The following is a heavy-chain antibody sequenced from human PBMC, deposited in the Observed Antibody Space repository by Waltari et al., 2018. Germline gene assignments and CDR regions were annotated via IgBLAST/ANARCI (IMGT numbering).Heavy chain of an antibody. CDR1: GFTFSSYW. Sequence: EVQLVESGGGLFQPGGSLRLSCAASGFTFSSYWMSWVRQAPGKGLGWVANIKQDGSEKSYVDSVKGRFTISRDNAKNSLYLQMNSLRAEDTAVYYCARSIVATICDYWGQGTLVTVSS. CDR3: ARSIVATICDY. D-gene: IGHD5-12*01. V-gene: IGHV3-7*01. CDR2: IKQDGSEK. J-gene: IGHJ4*02.